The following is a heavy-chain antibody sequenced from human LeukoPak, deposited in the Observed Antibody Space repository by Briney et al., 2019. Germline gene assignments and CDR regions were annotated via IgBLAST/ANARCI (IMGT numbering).Heavy chain of an antibody. CDR3: ASAIVVPAAINY. J-gene: IGHJ4*02. CDR2: IYYSGST. CDR1: GGSISSSSYY. V-gene: IGHV4-39*07. D-gene: IGHD2-2*01. Sequence: SETLSLTCTVSGGSISSSSYYWGWIRQPPGKGLEWIGSIYYSGSTYYNPSLKSRVTISVDTSKNQFSLKLSSVTAADTAVYYCASAIVVPAAINYWGQGTLVTVSS.